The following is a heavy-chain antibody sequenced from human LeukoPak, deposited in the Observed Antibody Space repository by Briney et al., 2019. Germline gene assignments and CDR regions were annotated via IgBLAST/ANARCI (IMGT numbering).Heavy chain of an antibody. CDR1: GFTFSSYS. CDR2: ISSSSSYI. Sequence: PGGSLRLSCAASGFTFSSYSMNWVRQAPGKGLKWVSSISSSSSYIYYADSVKGRFTISRDNAKNSLYLQMNSLRAEDTAVYYCARYYYDSSGYYYFDYWGQGTLVTVSS. D-gene: IGHD3-22*01. V-gene: IGHV3-21*04. J-gene: IGHJ4*02. CDR3: ARYYYDSSGYYYFDY.